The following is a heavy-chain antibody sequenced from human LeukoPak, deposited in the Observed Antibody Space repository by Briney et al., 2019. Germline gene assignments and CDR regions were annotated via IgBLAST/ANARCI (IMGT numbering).Heavy chain of an antibody. D-gene: IGHD3-10*01. CDR3: ARGPYYYGSGSYYSNLYYYYYGMDV. J-gene: IGHJ6*02. CDR1: GGSISSYY. Sequence: PSETLSLTCTVSGGSISSYYWSWIRQPAGKGLEWNGRIYTSGSTASNPSLKSRVTMSVDTSKTQFSLKLSSVTAADTAVYYCARGPYYYGSGSYYSNLYYYYYGMDVWGQGTTVTVSS. CDR2: IYTSGST. V-gene: IGHV4-4*07.